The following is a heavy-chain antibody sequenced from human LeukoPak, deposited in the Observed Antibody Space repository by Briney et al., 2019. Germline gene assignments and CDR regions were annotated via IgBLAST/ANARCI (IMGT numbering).Heavy chain of an antibody. CDR2: IYHSGST. D-gene: IGHD5-18*01. J-gene: IGHJ4*02. CDR3: ARIQLWKKAIDY. V-gene: IGHV4-38-2*01. CDR1: GGSFSGYY. Sequence: PSETLSLTCAVYGGSFSGYYWGWIRQPPGKGLEWIGSIYHSGSTYYNPSLKSRVTISVDTSKNQFSLKLSSVTAADTAVYYCARIQLWKKAIDYWGQGTLVTVSS.